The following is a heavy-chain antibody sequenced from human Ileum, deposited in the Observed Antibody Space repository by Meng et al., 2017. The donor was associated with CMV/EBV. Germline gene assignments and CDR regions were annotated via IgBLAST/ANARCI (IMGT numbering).Heavy chain of an antibody. D-gene: IGHD2-2*01. Sequence: SETLSLTCAVYGGSLSNYYYNWIRQAPGKGLEWIGGINHSGNTHYNPSLESRVTMSVDTSKKQLSLKLKSVTAADSAVYYCARRDQLLVPDAFDIWGQGTMVTVSS. J-gene: IGHJ3*02. CDR3: ARRDQLLVPDAFDI. CDR1: GGSLSNYY. CDR2: INHSGNT. V-gene: IGHV4-34*01.